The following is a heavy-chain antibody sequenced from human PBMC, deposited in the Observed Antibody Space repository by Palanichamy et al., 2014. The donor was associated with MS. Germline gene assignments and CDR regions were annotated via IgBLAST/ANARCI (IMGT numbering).Heavy chain of an antibody. Sequence: VQSCAVVGLEVKKPGASVKVSCKASGYAFTDYAIHWVRQAPGQRLEWMGWINAGNGNTKYSQKFQSRVTITRDTSADTAYMELSSLRSEDTALYYCAREHDSWSGYSFDFWGQGTLVTASS. CDR3: AREHDSWSGYSFDF. V-gene: IGHV1-3*01. J-gene: IGHJ4*02. D-gene: IGHD3-3*01. CDR2: INAGNGNT. CDR1: GYAFTDYA.